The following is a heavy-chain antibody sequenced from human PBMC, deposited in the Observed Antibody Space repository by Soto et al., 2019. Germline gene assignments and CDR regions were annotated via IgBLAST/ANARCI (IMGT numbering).Heavy chain of an antibody. CDR3: ARADRSGASFDY. CDR1: GGSISSGGKY. Sequence: KTSETLSLTCTVSGGSISSGGKYWSWIRQHPGKGLEWIGYIYHSGSTFYNPSLKSRVTITVDTTNNQFSLRLTSVTAADTAMYYCARADRSGASFDYWGKGTLVTVSS. CDR2: IYHSGST. D-gene: IGHD3-22*01. V-gene: IGHV4-31*03. J-gene: IGHJ4*02.